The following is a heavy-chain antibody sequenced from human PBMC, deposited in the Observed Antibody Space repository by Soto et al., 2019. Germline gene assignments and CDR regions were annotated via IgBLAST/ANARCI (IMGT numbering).Heavy chain of an antibody. Sequence: QVQLVESGGGVVQPGRSLRLSCAASGFTFSSYGMHWVRQAPGKGLEWVAVIWYDGSNKYYADSVKGRFTISRDNSKNTLYLRMNSLRAEDTAVYYCARERDYGDYSDWVYYFDYWGQGTLVTVSS. J-gene: IGHJ4*02. CDR2: IWYDGSNK. V-gene: IGHV3-33*01. CDR3: ARERDYGDYSDWVYYFDY. CDR1: GFTFSSYG. D-gene: IGHD4-17*01.